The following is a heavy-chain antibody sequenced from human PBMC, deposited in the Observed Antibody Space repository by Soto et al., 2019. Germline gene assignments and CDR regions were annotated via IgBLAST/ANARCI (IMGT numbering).Heavy chain of an antibody. D-gene: IGHD5-18*01. CDR3: ACLFSGGDSYGFYYYGMDV. CDR2: IFYSGST. V-gene: IGHV4-39*01. Sequence: PSETLSLTCTVSGGSISSSSYYWGWIRQPPGKGLEWIGSIFYSGSTYYNPSLKSRVTISVDTSKNQFSLKLSSVTAADTAVYYCACLFSGGDSYGFYYYGMDVWGQGTTVTVSS. J-gene: IGHJ6*02. CDR1: GGSISSSSYY.